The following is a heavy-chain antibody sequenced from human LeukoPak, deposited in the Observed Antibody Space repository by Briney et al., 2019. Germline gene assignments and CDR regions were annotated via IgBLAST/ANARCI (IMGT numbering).Heavy chain of an antibody. Sequence: SETLSLTCTVSGGSISSYYWSWIRQPPGRGLEWIGYIYYSGSTNYNPSLKSRVTISVDTSKNQFSLKLSSVTAADTAVYYCARIGLLWFGESPYYFDYWGQGTLVTVSS. D-gene: IGHD3-10*01. CDR1: GGSISSYY. J-gene: IGHJ4*02. CDR3: ARIGLLWFGESPYYFDY. CDR2: IYYSGST. V-gene: IGHV4-59*08.